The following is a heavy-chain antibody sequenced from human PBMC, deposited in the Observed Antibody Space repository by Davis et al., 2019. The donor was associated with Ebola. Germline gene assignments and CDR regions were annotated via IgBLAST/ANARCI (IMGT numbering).Heavy chain of an antibody. CDR1: GYSFTSYW. J-gene: IGHJ4*02. V-gene: IGHV5-51*01. D-gene: IGHD1-7*01. Sequence: GGSLRLSCKGSGYSFTSYWIGWVRQMPGKGLEWMGIIYPGDSDTRYSPSFQGQVSISVDTSITTAYLQWSSLKASDTAVYYCARRSDWNFAFDYWGQGTLVTVAS. CDR2: IYPGDSDT. CDR3: ARRSDWNFAFDY.